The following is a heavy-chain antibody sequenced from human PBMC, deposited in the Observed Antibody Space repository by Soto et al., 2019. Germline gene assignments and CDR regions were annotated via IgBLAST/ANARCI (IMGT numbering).Heavy chain of an antibody. D-gene: IGHD3-22*01. J-gene: IGHJ4*02. CDR3: ARYWRYYDSGVYYYPVDY. Sequence: PGGSLRLSCAASGFTFSSYWMSWVRQAPGKGLEWVANIKQDGSEKYYVDSVKGRFTISRDNAKNSLYLQMNSLRAEDTAVYYCARYWRYYDSGVYYYPVDYWGQGTLV. V-gene: IGHV3-7*03. CDR2: IKQDGSEK. CDR1: GFTFSSYW.